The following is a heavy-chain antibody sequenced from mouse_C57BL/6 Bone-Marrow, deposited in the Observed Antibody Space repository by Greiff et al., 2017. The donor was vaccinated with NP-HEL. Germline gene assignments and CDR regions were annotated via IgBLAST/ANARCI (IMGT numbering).Heavy chain of an antibody. Sequence: QVQLKQPGAELVKPGASVKVSCKASGYTFTSYWMHWVKQRPGQGLEWIGRIHPSDSDTNYNQKFKGKATLTVDKSSSTAYMQLSSLTSEDSAVYYCAISPPGHHLDDWGQGTTLTVSS. D-gene: IGHD3-1*01. CDR1: GYTFTSYW. J-gene: IGHJ2*01. V-gene: IGHV1-74*01. CDR3: AISPPGHHLDD. CDR2: IHPSDSDT.